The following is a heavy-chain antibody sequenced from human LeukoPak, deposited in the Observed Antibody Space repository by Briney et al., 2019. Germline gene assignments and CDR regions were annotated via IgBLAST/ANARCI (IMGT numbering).Heavy chain of an antibody. Sequence: PGGSLRLSCAASGFTFSSYAMSWVRQAPGKGLEWVSAICGSGGSTYYADSAKGRFTIFREHSKNTLYLQMNSVRAEDTAVYYCAKADYGDYGFFDYWGQGTLVTVS. V-gene: IGHV3-23*01. D-gene: IGHD4-17*01. CDR3: AKADYGDYGFFDY. CDR2: ICGSGGST. CDR1: GFTFSSYA. J-gene: IGHJ4*02.